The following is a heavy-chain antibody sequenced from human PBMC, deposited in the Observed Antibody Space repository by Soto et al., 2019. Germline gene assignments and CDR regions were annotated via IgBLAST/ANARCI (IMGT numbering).Heavy chain of an antibody. Sequence: ASVEVSCKVSGYTLTELSMHWVRQAPGKGLEWMGGFDPEDGETIYAQKFQGRVTMTEDTSTDTAYMELSSLRSEDTAVYYCATGLHLFLRHYYYYYMDVWGKGTTVTVSS. J-gene: IGHJ6*03. D-gene: IGHD2-21*01. V-gene: IGHV1-24*01. CDR1: GYTLTELS. CDR3: ATGLHLFLRHYYYYYMDV. CDR2: FDPEDGET.